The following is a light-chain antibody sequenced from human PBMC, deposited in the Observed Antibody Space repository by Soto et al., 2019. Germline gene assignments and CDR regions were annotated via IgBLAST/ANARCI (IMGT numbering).Light chain of an antibody. CDR2: AAS. CDR3: QHYNSYSEA. Sequence: IQMSQSPSSLSASVGDRVTITWWASQGIRSKLGWYQQKPGKAPKLXFYAASTLQSGVPSRFSGSGSGTEFTLTISSLQPDDGATYYGQHYNSYSEAFGQGTRLEIK. CDR1: QGIRSK. J-gene: IGKJ5*01. V-gene: IGKV1-17*01.